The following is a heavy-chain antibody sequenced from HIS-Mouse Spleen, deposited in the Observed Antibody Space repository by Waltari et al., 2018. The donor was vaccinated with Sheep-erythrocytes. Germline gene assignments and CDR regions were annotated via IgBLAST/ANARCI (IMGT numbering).Heavy chain of an antibody. D-gene: IGHD6-6*01. J-gene: IGHJ4*02. CDR3: ARDASSSSFDY. CDR1: GYSISSGYY. CDR2: IYHSGSP. Sequence: QVQLQESGPGLVKPSETLSLTCTVSGYSISSGYYWGWIRQPPGKGLEWIGSIYHSGSPYYNPSLKSRVTISVDTSKNQFSLKLSSVTAADTAVYYCARDASSSSFDYWGQGTLVTVSS. V-gene: IGHV4-38-2*02.